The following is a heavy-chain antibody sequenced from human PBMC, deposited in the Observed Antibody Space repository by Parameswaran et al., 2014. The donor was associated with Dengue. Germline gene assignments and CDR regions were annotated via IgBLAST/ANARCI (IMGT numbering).Heavy chain of an antibody. CDR3: AKDRKQWLPGAYYFDY. Sequence: GGSLRLSCAASGFTFSSYAMSWVRQAPGKGLEWVSAISGSGGSTYYADSVKGRFTISRDNSKNTLYLQMNSLRAEDTAVYYCAKDRKQWLPGAYYFDYWGQGTLVTVSS. CDR1: GFTFSSYA. J-gene: IGHJ4*02. D-gene: IGHD6-19*01. CDR2: ISGSGGST. V-gene: IGHV3-23*01.